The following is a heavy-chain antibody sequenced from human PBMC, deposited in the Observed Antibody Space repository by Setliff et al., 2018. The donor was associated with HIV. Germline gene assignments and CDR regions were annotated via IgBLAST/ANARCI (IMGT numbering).Heavy chain of an antibody. J-gene: IGHJ3*02. V-gene: IGHV1-18*04. D-gene: IGHD6-19*01. CDR2: ISAYNGNT. CDR1: GYTFTSDY. Sequence: ASVKVSCKASGYTFTSDYIHWVRQAPGQGLEWMGCISAYNGNTNYAQKLQGRVIMTTDTSTSTAYMELRSLRSDDTAVYYCARVSGWYSGDAFDIWGQGAMVTVSS. CDR3: ARVSGWYSGDAFDI.